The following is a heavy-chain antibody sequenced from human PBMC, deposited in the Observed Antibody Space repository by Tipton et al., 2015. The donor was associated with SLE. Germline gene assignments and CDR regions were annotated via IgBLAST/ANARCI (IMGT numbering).Heavy chain of an antibody. J-gene: IGHJ4*02. CDR2: VYDSGST. D-gene: IGHD2-8*01. CDR3: ARSNRDYFDC. CDR1: GGSISSYS. Sequence: TLSLTCTVSGGSISSYSWSWIRQPPGKGLELIGYVYDSGSTNYNPSLKSRVTISTDMSRNQFSLRLTSVTAADTAVFYCARSNRDYFDCWGQGVLVIVSS. V-gene: IGHV4-59*01.